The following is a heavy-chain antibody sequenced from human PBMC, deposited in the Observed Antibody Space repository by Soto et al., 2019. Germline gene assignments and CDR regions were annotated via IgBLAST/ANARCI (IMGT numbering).Heavy chain of an antibody. CDR1: GGSISSYY. Sequence: SETLSLTCTVSGGSISSYYWSWIRQPPGKGLEWIGYIYYSGSTYYNPSLKSRVTISVDTSKNQFSLKLSSVTAADTAVYYCARDRNNWNYGYYYYGMDVWGQGTTVTVSS. V-gene: IGHV4-30-4*08. D-gene: IGHD1-7*01. CDR2: IYYSGST. CDR3: ARDRNNWNYGYYYYGMDV. J-gene: IGHJ6*02.